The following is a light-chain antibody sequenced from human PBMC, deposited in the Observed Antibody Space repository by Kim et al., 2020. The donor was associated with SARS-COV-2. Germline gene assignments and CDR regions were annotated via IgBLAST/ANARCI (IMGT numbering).Light chain of an antibody. CDR3: QQYNNWPPVA. CDR2: GAT. J-gene: IGKJ2*01. CDR1: QRISGN. V-gene: IGKV3-15*01. Sequence: PGETATRSCKASQRISGNLAWYQQRPGQTPRLLIYGATSRATGVPVRFSGSQSGTEFNLTISSLQSEDFAVYYCQQYNNWPPVAFGQGTKLEIK.